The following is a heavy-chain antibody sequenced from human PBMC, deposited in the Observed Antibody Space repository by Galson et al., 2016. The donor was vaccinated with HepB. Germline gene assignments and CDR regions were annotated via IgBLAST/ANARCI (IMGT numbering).Heavy chain of an antibody. V-gene: IGHV3-21*04. J-gene: IGHJ2*01. CDR3: ARASGSYFHWYFDL. CDR2: ISSSSSYI. D-gene: IGHD1-26*01. Sequence: SLRLSCAASGFTFSSYSMNWVRQAPGKGLEWVSSISSSSSYIYYADSVKGRFSTSRDEYKNTLFLQMNRLRAEDTAVYYCARASGSYFHWYFDLWGRGTLVTVSS. CDR1: GFTFSSYS.